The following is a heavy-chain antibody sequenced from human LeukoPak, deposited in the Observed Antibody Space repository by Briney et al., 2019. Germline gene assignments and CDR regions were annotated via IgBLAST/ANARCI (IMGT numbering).Heavy chain of an antibody. D-gene: IGHD1-1*01. CDR1: GGSFSGYY. CDR2: INHSGST. Sequence: KPSETLSLTCAVYGGSFSGYYWSWIRQPPGKGLEWIGEINHSGSTNYNPSLKSRVTISVDTSKNQFSLKLSSVTAADTAVYYCARGPRERRTAYYYYGMDVWGQGTTVTVSS. V-gene: IGHV4-34*01. CDR3: ARGPRERRTAYYYYGMDV. J-gene: IGHJ6*02.